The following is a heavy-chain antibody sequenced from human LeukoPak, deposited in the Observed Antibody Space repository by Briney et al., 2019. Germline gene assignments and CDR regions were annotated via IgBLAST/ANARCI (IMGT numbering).Heavy chain of an antibody. CDR2: IKPDGSEK. V-gene: IGHV3-7*04. J-gene: IGHJ4*02. D-gene: IGHD1-7*01. CDR1: GFTFSSDW. Sequence: PGGSLRLSCAASGFTFSSDWMSWVRQAPGKGLEWVANIKPDGSEKRYVDSVKGRFTISRDNAKNSLYLQMNSLRAEDTAVYYCARVVGTDEGADYWGQGTLVTVSS. CDR3: ARVVGTDEGADY.